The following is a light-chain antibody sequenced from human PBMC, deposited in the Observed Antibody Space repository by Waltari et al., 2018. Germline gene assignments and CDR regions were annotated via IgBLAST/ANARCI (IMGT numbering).Light chain of an antibody. CDR2: GTN. Sequence: QSVLTQPPSESAAPGQKVTISCSGAAPNIGNNFVSWYQQFPGASPKLLIFGTNKRPAGIPDRFSGSKSGTSATLGITGIQTGDEADYYCGTWDNSLSGWVFGTGTKLTVL. J-gene: IGLJ3*02. V-gene: IGLV1-51*01. CDR3: GTWDNSLSGWV. CDR1: APNIGNNF.